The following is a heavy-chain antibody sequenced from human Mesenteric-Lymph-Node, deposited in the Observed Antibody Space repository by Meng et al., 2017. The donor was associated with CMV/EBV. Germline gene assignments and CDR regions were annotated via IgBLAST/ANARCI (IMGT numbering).Heavy chain of an antibody. Sequence: ETLSLTCAVYGGSFSGYYWSWIRQPPGKGLEWIGEINHSGSTNYNPSLKSRVTISVDTSKNQFSLKLSSVTAADTAVYYCARLVARRSCDYWGQGTLVTVSS. CDR2: INHSGST. J-gene: IGHJ4*02. D-gene: IGHD5-12*01. CDR3: ARLVARRSCDY. V-gene: IGHV4-34*01. CDR1: GGSFSGYY.